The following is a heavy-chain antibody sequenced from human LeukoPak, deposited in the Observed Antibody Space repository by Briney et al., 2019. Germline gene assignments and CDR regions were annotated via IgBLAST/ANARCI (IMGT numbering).Heavy chain of an antibody. CDR3: ASHSSYVSPFRS. CDR1: GGSISSYY. D-gene: IGHD3-10*02. J-gene: IGHJ5*02. CDR2: IYYSGIT. Sequence: SETLSLTCTVSGGSISSYYWSWIRQPPGKGLEWIGSIYYSGITYYNPSLKSRLTISVDTSKNQFSLKLTSVTAADTAMYYCASHSSYVSPFRSWGRGPLVTVSP. V-gene: IGHV4-59*05.